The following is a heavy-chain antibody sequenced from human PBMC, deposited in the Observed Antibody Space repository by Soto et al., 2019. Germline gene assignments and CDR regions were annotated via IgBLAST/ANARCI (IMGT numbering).Heavy chain of an antibody. J-gene: IGHJ5*02. CDR1: GFTFSSYA. CDR2: IGGSGSYT. D-gene: IGHD6-19*01. CDR3: AKDNLAPYSKGWAIRFDP. Sequence: DVHLLESGGGLVQPGGSLRLSCAASGFTFSSYAMGWVRQAPGEGLEWVSSIGGSGSYTYYADFVKGRFTISRDNFKSTLYLQMNSLRAEDTAVYYCAKDNLAPYSKGWAIRFDPWGQGTLVTVSS. V-gene: IGHV3-23*01.